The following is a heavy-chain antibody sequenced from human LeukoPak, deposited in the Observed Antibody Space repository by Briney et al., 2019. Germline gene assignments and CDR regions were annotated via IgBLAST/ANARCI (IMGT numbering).Heavy chain of an antibody. CDR3: ARRLRLSKSNLRDYYGMDV. D-gene: IGHD5-24*01. Sequence: EASVKDSCKASGYNFISYAIHWVRQAPGQRPEWMGWIHAGNGNTKYSQKFQDRVTITRDTSARTADMELSSLTSEDTAVYYCARRLRLSKSNLRDYYGMDVWGQGTTVTVSS. V-gene: IGHV1-3*01. CDR2: IHAGNGNT. CDR1: GYNFISYA. J-gene: IGHJ6*02.